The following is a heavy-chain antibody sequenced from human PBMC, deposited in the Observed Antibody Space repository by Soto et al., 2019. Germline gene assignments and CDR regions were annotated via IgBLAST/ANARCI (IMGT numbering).Heavy chain of an antibody. J-gene: IGHJ3*01. CDR1: GYTFTGYY. Sequence: ASVKVSCKASGYTFTGYYMHWVRQAPGRGLEWMGWINPNSGGTNYAQKFQGWVTMTRDTSISTAYMELSRLRSDDTTVYYCASAPVDGIASALDLCGKVTMGTFS. CDR2: INPNSGGT. CDR3: ASAPVDGIASALDL. V-gene: IGHV1-2*04. D-gene: IGHD6-13*01.